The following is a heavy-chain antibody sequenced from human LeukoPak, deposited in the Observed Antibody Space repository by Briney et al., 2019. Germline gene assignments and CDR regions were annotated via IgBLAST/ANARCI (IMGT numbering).Heavy chain of an antibody. Sequence: PGRSPRLSCAASGFTFSSYSMNWVRQAPGKGLEWVSYISSSSSTIYYADSVKGRFTISRDNAKNSLYLQMNSLRAEDTAVYYCARDGQWELLTTTYYYYGMDVWGQGTTVTVSS. V-gene: IGHV3-48*01. J-gene: IGHJ6*02. CDR1: GFTFSSYS. CDR3: ARDGQWELLTTTYYYYGMDV. CDR2: ISSSSSTI. D-gene: IGHD1-26*01.